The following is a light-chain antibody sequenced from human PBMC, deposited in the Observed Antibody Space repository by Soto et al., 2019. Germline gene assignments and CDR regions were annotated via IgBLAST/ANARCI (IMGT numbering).Light chain of an antibody. CDR2: RND. J-gene: IGLJ1*01. V-gene: IGLV1-47*01. CDR1: ISNIGNNY. Sequence: QAVVTQPSSVSGTPGQGVTISCSGSISNIGNNYVYWFQQLPGTAPKVLSNRNDQRPSGVPDRFSGSKSGTSASLAISGLRSEDEADYYCAAWDDTVRSYVFGTGTKRTVL. CDR3: AAWDDTVRSYV.